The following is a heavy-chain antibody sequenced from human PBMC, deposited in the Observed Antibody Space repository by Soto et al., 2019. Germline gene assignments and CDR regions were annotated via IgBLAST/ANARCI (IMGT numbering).Heavy chain of an antibody. D-gene: IGHD6-19*01. Sequence: QVQLQESGPGLVKPSETLSLTCTVSGGSISSYYWSWIRQPPGKGLEWIGYIYYSGSTNYNPSLKSRVTISVDTSKNQFSLKLSYVTAADTSLFHRARLYPPSSGWPLHYWGQGTLVTVSS. CDR2: IYYSGST. V-gene: IGHV4-59*01. CDR1: GGSISSYY. CDR3: ARLYPPSSGWPLHY. J-gene: IGHJ4*02.